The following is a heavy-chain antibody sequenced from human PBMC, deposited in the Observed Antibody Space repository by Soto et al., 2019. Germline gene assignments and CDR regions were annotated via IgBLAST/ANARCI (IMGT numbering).Heavy chain of an antibody. V-gene: IGHV3-23*01. CDR1: GFTFSSYA. CDR2: ISGSGGST. J-gene: IGHJ6*02. D-gene: IGHD2-2*01. Sequence: GGSLRLSCAASGFTFSSYAMSWVRQAPGKGLEWVSAISGSGGSTYYADSVKGRFTISRDNSKNTLYLQMNSLRAEDTALYYCAIDRGIVVLSAAPYYSGMDVWGQGTTVTVSS. CDR3: AIDRGIVVLSAAPYYSGMDV.